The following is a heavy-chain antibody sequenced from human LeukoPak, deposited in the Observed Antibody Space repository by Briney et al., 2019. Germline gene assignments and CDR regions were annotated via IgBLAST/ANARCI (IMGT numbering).Heavy chain of an antibody. J-gene: IGHJ4*02. D-gene: IGHD4-17*01. CDR1: GYTFTGYY. CDR2: INPNSGGP. V-gene: IGHV1-2*06. CDR3: AREWSYGDYYDY. Sequence: ASVKVSCKASGYTFTGYYIHWVRQAPGQGLEWMGRINPNSGGPNYAQKFQGRVNMTRDTSISTAYMELSRLRSDDTAVYYCAREWSYGDYYDYWGQGTLVTVSS.